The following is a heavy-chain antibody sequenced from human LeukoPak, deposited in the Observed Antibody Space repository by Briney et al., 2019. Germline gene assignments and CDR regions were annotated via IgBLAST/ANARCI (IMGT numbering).Heavy chain of an antibody. V-gene: IGHV4-4*07. Sequence: SETLSLTCTDPGGSISSYYWSWIRQPAGKGLEWIGRIYTSGSTHYNPSLKSRVTISVDKSKNQFSLKLSSVTAADTAVYYCARLYSSGWYYFDYWGQGTLVTVSS. CDR1: GGSISSYY. J-gene: IGHJ4*02. CDR3: ARLYSSGWYYFDY. CDR2: IYTSGST. D-gene: IGHD6-19*01.